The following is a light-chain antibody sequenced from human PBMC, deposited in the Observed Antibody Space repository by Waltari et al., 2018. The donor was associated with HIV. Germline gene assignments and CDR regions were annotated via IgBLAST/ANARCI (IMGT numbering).Light chain of an antibody. Sequence: SYVLTQAPSVSVAPGQTARIPCGGNNIGSKHVHWYQQKPGQAPVVVVYDYSDRPSGIPERFSGSNSGNTATLTINRVEAGDEADYHCQVWDASSDHVFFGGGTKLTVL. CDR1: NIGSKH. CDR3: QVWDASSDHVF. V-gene: IGLV3-21*02. J-gene: IGLJ2*01. CDR2: DYS.